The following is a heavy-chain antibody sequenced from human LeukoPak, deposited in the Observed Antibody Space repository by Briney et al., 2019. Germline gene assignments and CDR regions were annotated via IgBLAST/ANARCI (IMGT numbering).Heavy chain of an antibody. V-gene: IGHV3-23*01. CDR3: ARAGYDFWSGYSYYFDY. D-gene: IGHD3-3*01. CDR1: GFTFSSYA. CDR2: ISGSGGST. J-gene: IGHJ4*02. Sequence: GGSLRLSCAASGFTFSSYAMSWVRQAPGKGLEWVSAISGSGGSTYYADSVKGRFTISRDNSKNTLYLQMNSLRAEDTAVYYCARAGYDFWSGYSYYFDYWGQGTLVTVSS.